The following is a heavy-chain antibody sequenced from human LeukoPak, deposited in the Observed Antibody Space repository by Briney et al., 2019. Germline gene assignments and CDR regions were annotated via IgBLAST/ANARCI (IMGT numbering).Heavy chain of an antibody. J-gene: IGHJ3*02. CDR1: GFIFSNYG. V-gene: IGHV3-33*06. D-gene: IGHD4-17*01. Sequence: GGSLRLSCAASGFIFSNYGMYWVRQAPGKGLEWVAVIWYDGSNKHYADSVKGRFTISRDNSKNTLYLQMNGLRAEDTAVYYCAKDLPKEDYGDSEGTFDIWGQGTMVTVSS. CDR2: IWYDGSNK. CDR3: AKDLPKEDYGDSEGTFDI.